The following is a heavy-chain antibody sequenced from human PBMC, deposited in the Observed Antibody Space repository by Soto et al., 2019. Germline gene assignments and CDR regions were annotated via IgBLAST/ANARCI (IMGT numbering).Heavy chain of an antibody. J-gene: IGHJ5*02. CDR3: ARVLTYRRTGHCRCDVFDP. V-gene: IGHV4-34*01. CDR1: GGSFGDYY. Sequence: ASETLSLTCAVYGGSFGDYYWGWVRQPPGKXLAWIGDINPSGSTNYNPYLKGRVTLSIDTSKNQLSLELNSVTAADTADYFCARVLTYRRTGHCRCDVFDPWVQGPRVTVSS. CDR2: INPSGST. D-gene: IGHD7-27*01.